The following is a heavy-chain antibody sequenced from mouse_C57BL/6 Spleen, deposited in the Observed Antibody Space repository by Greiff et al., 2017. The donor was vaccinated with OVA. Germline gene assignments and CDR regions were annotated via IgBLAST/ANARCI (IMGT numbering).Heavy chain of an antibody. D-gene: IGHD3-3*01. CDR2: IDPSDSYT. CDR3: ARRGTPYAMDY. V-gene: IGHV1-59*01. J-gene: IGHJ4*01. CDR1: GYTFTSYW. Sequence: QVHVKQPGAELVRPGTSVKLSCKASGYTFTSYWMHWVKQRPGQGLEWIGVIDPSDSYTNYNQKFKGKATLTVDTSSSTAYMQLSSLTSEDSAVYYCARRGTPYAMDYWGQGTSVTVSS.